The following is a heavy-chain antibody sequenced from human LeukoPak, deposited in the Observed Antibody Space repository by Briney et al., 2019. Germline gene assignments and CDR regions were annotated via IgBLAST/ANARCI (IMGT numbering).Heavy chain of an antibody. CDR2: INSDSGGT. CDR1: GYTFTGHC. J-gene: IGHJ3*02. V-gene: IGHV1-2*02. CDR3: ARGRVHSWSDAFDI. D-gene: IGHD1-1*01. Sequence: GASVKVSCKASGYTFTGHCMHWVRQAPGQGLEWMGWINSDSGGTKYAQKFQGSVIMTRVTSISTAYMELSRLKSDDTAVYYCARGRVHSWSDAFDIWGQGTTVTVSS.